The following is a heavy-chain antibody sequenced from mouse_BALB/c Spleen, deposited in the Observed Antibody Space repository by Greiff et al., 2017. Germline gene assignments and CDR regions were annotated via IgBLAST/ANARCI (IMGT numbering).Heavy chain of an antibody. D-gene: IGHD2-10*02. Sequence: QVQLQQSGPELVKPGASVKISCKASGYAFSSSWMNWVKQRPGQGLEWIGRIYPGDGDTNYNGKFKGKATLTADKSSSTAYMQLSSLTSVDSAVYFCARSSYDPAWFAYWGQGTLVTVSA. CDR2: IYPGDGDT. J-gene: IGHJ3*01. CDR1: GYAFSSSW. CDR3: ARSSYDPAWFAY. V-gene: IGHV1-82*01.